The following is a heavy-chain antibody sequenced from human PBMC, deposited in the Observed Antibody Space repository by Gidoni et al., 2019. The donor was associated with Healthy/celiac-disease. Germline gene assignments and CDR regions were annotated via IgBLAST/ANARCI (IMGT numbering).Heavy chain of an antibody. D-gene: IGHD3-22*01. CDR3: AKSGYYYDSSGFDY. Sequence: LEWVSGISWNSGSIGYADSVKGRFTISRDNAKNSLYLQMNSLRAEDTALYYCAKSGYYYDSSGFDYWGQGTLVTVSS. CDR2: ISWNSGSI. V-gene: IGHV3-9*01. J-gene: IGHJ4*02.